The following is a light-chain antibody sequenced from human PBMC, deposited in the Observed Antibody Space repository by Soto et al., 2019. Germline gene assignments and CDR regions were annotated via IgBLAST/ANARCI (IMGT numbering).Light chain of an antibody. CDR1: QSVSSTY. CDR2: GAS. Sequence: EIVLTQSPGTLSLSPGERATLSCRASQSVSSTYLAWYQQKPGQAPRLLIYGASSRATGIPDRFSGSESGTDFTLTISRLEPEDFAVYYCQQCGSSPGTFGQGTKVEIK. V-gene: IGKV3-20*01. J-gene: IGKJ1*01. CDR3: QQCGSSPGT.